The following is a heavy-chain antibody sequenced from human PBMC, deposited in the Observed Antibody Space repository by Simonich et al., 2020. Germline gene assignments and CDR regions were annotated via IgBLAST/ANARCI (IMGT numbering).Heavy chain of an antibody. V-gene: IGHV3-23*01. CDR2: ISGSGGST. CDR3: AKRSGVSITGTFDY. J-gene: IGHJ4*02. CDR1: GFTFSSYA. D-gene: IGHD1-7*01. Sequence: EVQLLESGGGLVQPGGSLRLSCAASGFTFSSYAMSWVRQASGKGVGWVLSISGSGGSTYYADSGKGLFTISRDNSKNTLYLQMNSLRAEDTAVYYCAKRSGVSITGTFDYWGQGTLVTVSS.